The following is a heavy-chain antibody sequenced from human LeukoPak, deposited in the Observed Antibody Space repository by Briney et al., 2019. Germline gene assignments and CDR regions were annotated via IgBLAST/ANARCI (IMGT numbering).Heavy chain of an antibody. CDR1: GFTFSSYS. Sequence: GGSLRLSCAASGFTFSSYSMNWVRQAPGKGLEWVPSISSSSSYIYYADSVKGRFTISRDNAKNSLYLQMNSLRAEDTAVYYCAREGYDFWSGYPPFDYWGQGTLVTVSS. D-gene: IGHD3-3*01. V-gene: IGHV3-21*01. J-gene: IGHJ4*02. CDR2: ISSSSSYI. CDR3: AREGYDFWSGYPPFDY.